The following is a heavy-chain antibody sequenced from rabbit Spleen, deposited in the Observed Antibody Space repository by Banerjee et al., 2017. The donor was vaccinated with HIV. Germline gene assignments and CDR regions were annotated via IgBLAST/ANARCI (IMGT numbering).Heavy chain of an antibody. Sequence: QSLEESGGGLVQPGGSLTLSCKASGFDFNNYYMTWVRQAPGKGLEWIGLIEPIFGTTYYATWVNGRFTISSHNAQNTLYLQVKSLTAADTATYFCARVGGVGYNYGYAFNLWGQGTLVTVS. J-gene: IGHJ4*01. CDR2: IEPIFGTT. V-gene: IGHV1S7*01. D-gene: IGHD6-1*01. CDR3: ARVGGVGYNYGYAFNL. CDR1: GFDFNNYY.